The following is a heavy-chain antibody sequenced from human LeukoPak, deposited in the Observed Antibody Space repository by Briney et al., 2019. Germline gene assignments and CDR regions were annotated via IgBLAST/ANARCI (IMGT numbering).Heavy chain of an antibody. J-gene: IGHJ4*02. CDR2: IGSDART. CDR3: AKEFTGGWPFDF. V-gene: IGHV3-23*01. Sequence: GGSLRLSCAASGFTFNNYAMSLVRQAPGKGLEWVSGIGSDARTSYADSVKGRFTISRDNSKNTLYLQMNSLRVEDTAIYYCAKEFTGGWPFDFWGQGTLVTVSS. CDR1: GFTFNNYA. D-gene: IGHD6-19*01.